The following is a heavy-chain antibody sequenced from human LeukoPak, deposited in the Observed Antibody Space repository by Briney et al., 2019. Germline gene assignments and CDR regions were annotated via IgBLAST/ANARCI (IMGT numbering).Heavy chain of an antibody. D-gene: IGHD6-19*01. CDR2: ISSNGGST. CDR3: AREGYSSGWYYLDY. V-gene: IGHV3-64*01. CDR1: GFTFSSYA. J-gene: IGHJ4*02. Sequence: PGGSLRLSCAASGFTFSSYAMHWVRQAPGKGLEYVSAISSNGGSTYYTNSVKGRFTISRDNSKNTLYLQMGSLRAEDMAVYYCAREGYSSGWYYLDYWGQGTLVTASS.